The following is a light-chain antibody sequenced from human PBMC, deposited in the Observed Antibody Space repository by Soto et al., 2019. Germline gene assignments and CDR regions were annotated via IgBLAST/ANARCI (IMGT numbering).Light chain of an antibody. Sequence: EIVMTQSPDTLSVSPGERATLSCRASQSVSNNLAWYHQQPGQAPRLLIYGAATSATGIPARCSGSGSGTEFTITRSSLQSDDFAVYYRQQYNNSWTFGHGTRVEIK. CDR3: QQYNNSWT. CDR1: QSVSNN. V-gene: IGKV3-15*01. CDR2: GAA. J-gene: IGKJ1*01.